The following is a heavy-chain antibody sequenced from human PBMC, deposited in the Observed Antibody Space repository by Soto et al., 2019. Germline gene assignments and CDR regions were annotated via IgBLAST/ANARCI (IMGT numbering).Heavy chain of an antibody. CDR1: GFTFSTYA. D-gene: IGHD2-15*01. CDR2: ISGGGGST. J-gene: IGHJ4*02. V-gene: IGHV3-23*01. Sequence: EVQVLESGGGLVQPGGSLRLSCAASGFTFSTYAMSWVRQAPGKGLEWVSGISGGGGSTYYADSVKGRFNISRDNSKNPLYLQMNSLRAEYTAVYYCAKADLLGYCTGGSCYSLDYWGQGTLVTVSS. CDR3: AKADLLGYCTGGSCYSLDY.